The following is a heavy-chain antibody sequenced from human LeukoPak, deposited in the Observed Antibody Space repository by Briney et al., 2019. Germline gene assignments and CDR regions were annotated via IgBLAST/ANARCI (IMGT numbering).Heavy chain of an antibody. V-gene: IGHV4-59*01. CDR2: VYYAGST. Sequence: PSETLSLTCPVSGGSISNYYYRTWIRQPPGKGLEWVGYVYYAGSTNFNPSLKSRVTMSLDTSRNQFSLKLTSLTAADTAVYYCARGAMATTPFFDYWGQGTLVTVSS. D-gene: IGHD5-24*01. CDR1: GGSISNYY. CDR3: ARGAMATTPFFDY. J-gene: IGHJ4*02.